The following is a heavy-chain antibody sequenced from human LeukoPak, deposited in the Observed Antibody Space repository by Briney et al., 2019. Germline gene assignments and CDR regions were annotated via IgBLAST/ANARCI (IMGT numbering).Heavy chain of an antibody. CDR2: NIPIFGTA. J-gene: IGHJ6*03. D-gene: IGHD6-19*01. Sequence: ASVKVSCKASGGTFSSYAISWVRQAPGQGLEWMGGNIPIFGTANYAQKFQGRVTITADKSTSTAYMELSSLRSEDTAVYYCARARSSSGWYFYYYYYMDVWGKGTTVTVSS. CDR1: GGTFSSYA. V-gene: IGHV1-69*06. CDR3: ARARSSSGWYFYYYYYMDV.